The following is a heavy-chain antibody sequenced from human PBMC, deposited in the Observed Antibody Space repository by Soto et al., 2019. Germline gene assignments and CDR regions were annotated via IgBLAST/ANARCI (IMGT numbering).Heavy chain of an antibody. V-gene: IGHV1-69*02. Sequence: ASVKVSCKASGGTFSSYTISWVRQAPGQGLEWMGRIIPILGIANYAQKFQGRVTITADKSTSTAYMELSSLRSEDTAVYYCAETYDSYYYYMDVWGKGTTVTVSS. J-gene: IGHJ6*03. CDR2: IIPILGIA. CDR3: AETYDSYYYYMDV. CDR1: GGTFSSYT. D-gene: IGHD5-12*01.